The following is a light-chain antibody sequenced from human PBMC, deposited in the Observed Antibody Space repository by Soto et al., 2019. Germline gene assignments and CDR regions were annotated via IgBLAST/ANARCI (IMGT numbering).Light chain of an antibody. J-gene: IGLJ2*01. CDR3: QVWDTNSDHPVV. CDR2: ADS. Sequence: SYELTQPPSVSVAPGKTARITCGGNDIGSKSVHWYQQKPGQAPVLVMYADSDRPSGIPERVSGSNSGNTATLTISRVEAGDEADYYCQVWDTNSDHPVVFGGGTKLTVL. V-gene: IGLV3-21*04. CDR1: DIGSKS.